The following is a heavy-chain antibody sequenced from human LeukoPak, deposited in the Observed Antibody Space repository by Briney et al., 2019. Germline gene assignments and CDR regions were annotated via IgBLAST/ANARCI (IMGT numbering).Heavy chain of an antibody. CDR2: IKQDGNEK. CDR1: GFTFSSYW. J-gene: IGHJ4*02. Sequence: GGSLRLSCAASGFTFSSYWMSWVRQAPGKGLEWVANIKQDGNEKDYVDSVRGRFTISRDSAKTSLYLQMISLRAEDTAVYYCARHLSGVTGYTYGRGIDYWGQGTLVTVSS. V-gene: IGHV3-7*01. D-gene: IGHD5-18*01. CDR3: ARHLSGVTGYTYGRGIDY.